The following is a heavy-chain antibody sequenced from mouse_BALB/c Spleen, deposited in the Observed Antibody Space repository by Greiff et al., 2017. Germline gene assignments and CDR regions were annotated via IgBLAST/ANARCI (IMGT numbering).Heavy chain of an antibody. V-gene: IGHV1-9*01. J-gene: IGHJ1*01. D-gene: IGHD2-13*01. CDR3: EWGKSYYGDYGYFDV. CDR2: ILPGSGST. CDR1: GYTFSSYW. Sequence: LQESGAELMKPGASVKISCKATGYTFSSYWIEWVKQRPGHGLEWIGVILPGSGSTNYNEKFKGKATFTADTSSNTAYMQLSSLTSEDSAVYDCEWGKSYYGDYGYFDVWGAGTTVTVSS.